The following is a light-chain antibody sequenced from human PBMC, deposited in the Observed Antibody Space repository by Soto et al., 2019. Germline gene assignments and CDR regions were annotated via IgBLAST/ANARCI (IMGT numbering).Light chain of an antibody. CDR2: GAS. Sequence: EIVLTQSPGTLSLSPGERATLSCRASQSVSSSYLAWYQQKPGQAPRLLIYGASSRATGIPDRFSGSGSGTDFTLTISRLEPEDFAVYYCQQYGSSSTFGQGPRWIS. CDR3: QQYGSSST. J-gene: IGKJ1*01. CDR1: QSVSSSY. V-gene: IGKV3-20*01.